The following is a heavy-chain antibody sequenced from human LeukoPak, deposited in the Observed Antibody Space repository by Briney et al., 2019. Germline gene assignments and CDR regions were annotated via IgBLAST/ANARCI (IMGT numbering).Heavy chain of an antibody. D-gene: IGHD1-14*01. CDR3: ATGFYANRGGGPRNWFDP. CDR1: GFTFTNAW. J-gene: IGHJ5*02. V-gene: IGHV3-15*01. CDR2: IKSNTDGGTT. Sequence: PGGSLRLSCAASGFTFTNAWMSWVRQAPGKGPEWVGRIKSNTDGGTTDYAAPVKDRFTISRDDSRNMLYLQMNSLKTEDTAVYYCATGFYANRGGGPRNWFDPWGQGTLVTVSS.